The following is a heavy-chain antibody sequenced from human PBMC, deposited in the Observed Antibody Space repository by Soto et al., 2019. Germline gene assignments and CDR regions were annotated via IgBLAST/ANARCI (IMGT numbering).Heavy chain of an antibody. CDR3: SKSDRNAARPFDY. CDR2: ISGSGGST. J-gene: IGHJ4*02. CDR1: GFTFSSYA. V-gene: IGHV3-23*01. D-gene: IGHD6-6*01. Sequence: GGSLRLACAASGFTFSSYAMSWVRQAPGKGLEWVSAISGSGGSTYYADSVKGRFTISRDNSKNTLYLQMNSLRAEDTAVYYCSKSDRNAARPFDYWGKGTLVTVSS.